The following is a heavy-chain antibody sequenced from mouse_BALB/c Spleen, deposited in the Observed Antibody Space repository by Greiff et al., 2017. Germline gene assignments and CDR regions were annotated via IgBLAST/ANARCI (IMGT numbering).Heavy chain of an antibody. CDR3: ASVCYEYDEVYYYAMDY. V-gene: IGHV5-6*01. D-gene: IGHD2-4*01. J-gene: IGHJ4*01. Sequence: EVKLVESGGDLVKPGGSLKLSCAASGFTFSSYGMSWVRQTPDKRLEWVATISSGCSYTYYPYRVKGQFTISRDKAKNTLYLQMKSLKSEDTAMYYYASVCYEYDEVYYYAMDYWGQGTSVTVSS. CDR1: GFTFSSYG. CDR2: ISSGCSYT.